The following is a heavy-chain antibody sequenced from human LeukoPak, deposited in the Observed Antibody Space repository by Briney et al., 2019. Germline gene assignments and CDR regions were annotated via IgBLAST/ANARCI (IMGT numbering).Heavy chain of an antibody. V-gene: IGHV3-21*01. CDR1: GFTFSSYS. D-gene: IGHD3-10*01. J-gene: IGHJ4*02. CDR2: ISSSSSYI. Sequence: GGSLRLSCAASGFTFSSYSINWVRQAPGMGLEWVSSISSSSSYIYYADSVKGRFTISRDNAKNSLYLQMNSLRAEDTAVYYCARDLRNYYGSGSYSPFDYWGQGTLVTVSS. CDR3: ARDLRNYYGSGSYSPFDY.